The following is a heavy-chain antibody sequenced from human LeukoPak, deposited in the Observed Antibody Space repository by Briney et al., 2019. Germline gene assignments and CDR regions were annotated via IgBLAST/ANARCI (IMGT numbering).Heavy chain of an antibody. Sequence: GGSLRLSCAASGFTFSSYWMSWVRQAPGKGLEWVANIKQDGSEKYYVDSVKGRFSISRDNAKNSLYLQMNSLRAEDTAVYYCARVSHDSSGSPRQSAFDIWGQGTMVTVSS. D-gene: IGHD3-22*01. J-gene: IGHJ3*02. V-gene: IGHV3-7*01. CDR1: GFTFSSYW. CDR2: IKQDGSEK. CDR3: ARVSHDSSGSPRQSAFDI.